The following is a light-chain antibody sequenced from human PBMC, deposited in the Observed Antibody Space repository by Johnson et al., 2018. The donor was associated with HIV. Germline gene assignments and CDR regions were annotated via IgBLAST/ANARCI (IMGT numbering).Light chain of an antibody. Sequence: QSVLTQPPSVSAAPGQKVTISCSGSSYNIGNNYVSWYQQLPGTAPKLLIYENNKRPSGIPDRFSGSKSGTSATLGITGLQTGDEADYYCATWDSSLSAYVFGPGTKVTIL. J-gene: IGLJ1*01. CDR1: SYNIGNNY. CDR2: ENN. CDR3: ATWDSSLSAYV. V-gene: IGLV1-51*02.